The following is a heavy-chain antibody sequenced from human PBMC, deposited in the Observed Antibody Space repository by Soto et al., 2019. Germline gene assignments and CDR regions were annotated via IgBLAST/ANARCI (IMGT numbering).Heavy chain of an antibody. V-gene: IGHV1-69*13. J-gene: IGHJ4*02. Sequence: ASVKVSCKASGVTFSSYAISWVRQAPGQGLEWMGGIIPIFGTANYAQKFQGRVTITADESTSTAYMELSSLRSEDTAVYYCARGPSWARGYSGYDSDWGQGTLVTVS. CDR1: GVTFSSYA. D-gene: IGHD5-12*01. CDR2: IIPIFGTA. CDR3: ARGPSWARGYSGYDSD.